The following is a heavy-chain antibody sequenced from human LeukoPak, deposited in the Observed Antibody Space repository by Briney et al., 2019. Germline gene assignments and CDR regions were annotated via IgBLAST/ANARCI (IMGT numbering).Heavy chain of an antibody. Sequence: SETLSLTCTVSGGSISSSSYYWGWIRQPPGKGLEWIGSIYYSGSTNYNPSLKSRVTISVDTSKNQFSLKLSSVTAADTAVYYCARFFDSSGYLGYWGQGTLDTVSS. J-gene: IGHJ4*02. CDR1: GGSISSSSYY. CDR2: IYYSGST. D-gene: IGHD3-22*01. CDR3: ARFFDSSGYLGY. V-gene: IGHV4-39*07.